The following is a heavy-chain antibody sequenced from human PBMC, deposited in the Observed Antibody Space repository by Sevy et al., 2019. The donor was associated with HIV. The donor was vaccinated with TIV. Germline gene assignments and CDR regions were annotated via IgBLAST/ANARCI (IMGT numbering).Heavy chain of an antibody. V-gene: IGHV3-15*04. CDR1: GFTFRNAW. CDR3: STDIVVQSGYSYDFSRINPDFSHNSGADV. D-gene: IGHD5-18*01. CDR2: IVNNPDGGTA. J-gene: IGHJ6*02. Sequence: GGSLRLSCAASGFTFRNAWMTWVRQVPGKGLEWVGRIVNNPDGGTADYAAPVKGRFTISRDDSKNMPYLQMNSLKTEDTAVYYCSTDIVVQSGYSYDFSRINPDFSHNSGADVWGQGTTVTVSS.